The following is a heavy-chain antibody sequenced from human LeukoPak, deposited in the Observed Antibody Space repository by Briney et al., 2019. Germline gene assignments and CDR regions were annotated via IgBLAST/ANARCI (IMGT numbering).Heavy chain of an antibody. CDR3: ASSGSSWYGMDV. V-gene: IGHV4-34*01. J-gene: IGHJ6*04. CDR2: VNHSGST. Sequence: PSETLSLTCAVYGGSFSGHYWSWIRQPPGKGLEWVVEVNHSGSTNYNPSLKSRVTISVDTSKYQFSLKLSSVTAAATAVYYCASSGSSWYGMDVWGKGTTVTVSS. D-gene: IGHD6-13*01. CDR1: GGSFSGHY.